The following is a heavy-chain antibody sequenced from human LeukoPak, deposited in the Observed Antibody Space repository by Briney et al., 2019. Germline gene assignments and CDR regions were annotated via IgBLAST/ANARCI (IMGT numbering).Heavy chain of an antibody. J-gene: IGHJ4*02. CDR3: ARDGLPVALDK. CDR1: GFTFSTYT. V-gene: IGHV3-21*01. D-gene: IGHD2-15*01. CDR2: ISTSSIYI. Sequence: PGGSLRLSCAASGFTFSTYTMNWVRQAPGKGLEWVSSISTSSIYIYYADSLKGRFTISRDNAKNSLYLQMNSLRAEDTAVYYWARDGLPVALDKWGQGTLVNVSS.